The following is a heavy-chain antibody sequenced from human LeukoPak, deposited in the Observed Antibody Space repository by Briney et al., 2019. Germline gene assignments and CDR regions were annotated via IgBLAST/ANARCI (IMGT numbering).Heavy chain of an antibody. D-gene: IGHD5-18*01. CDR1: GGSFSGYY. J-gene: IGHJ6*03. CDR3: ARTTEGGYTYGYFYYYYMDV. CDR2: INHSGST. Sequence: SETLSLTCAVYGGSFSGYYWSWIRQPPGKGLEWIGEINHSGSTNYNPSLKSRVTISLDTSKNQFSLKLTSVTAADTAVYYCARTTEGGYTYGYFYYYYMDVWGKGTTVTISS. V-gene: IGHV4-34*01.